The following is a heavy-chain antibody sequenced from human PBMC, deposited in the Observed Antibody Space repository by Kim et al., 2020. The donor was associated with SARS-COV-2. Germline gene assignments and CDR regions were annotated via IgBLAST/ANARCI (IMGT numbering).Heavy chain of an antibody. D-gene: IGHD3-10*01. CDR1: GGSISSSSYY. J-gene: IGHJ4*01. CDR3: ARHPRATIVRGGYFDC. V-gene: IGHV4-39*01. Sequence: SETLSLTCTVSGGSISSSSYYWGWIRQPPGKGLEWIVSNYYSGSTNYNPTLKVTISIYMATTKNSFTLRPSSVTATDMAVCSCARHPRATIVRGGYFDC. CDR2: NYYSGST.